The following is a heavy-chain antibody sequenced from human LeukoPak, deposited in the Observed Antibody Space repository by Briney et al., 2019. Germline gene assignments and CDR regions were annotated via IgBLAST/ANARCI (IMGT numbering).Heavy chain of an antibody. CDR3: ARDRTGDWYFDL. Sequence: SQTLSLACTVSGGSISSGGYYWNWIRQYSGKDLEWIGYIYYSGSTYYNPSLKSRVTISVDTSKNQFSLKLSSVTAADTAVYYCARDRTGDWYFDLWGRGTLVTVSS. J-gene: IGHJ2*01. D-gene: IGHD4-17*01. CDR1: GGSISSGGYY. V-gene: IGHV4-31*03. CDR2: IYYSGST.